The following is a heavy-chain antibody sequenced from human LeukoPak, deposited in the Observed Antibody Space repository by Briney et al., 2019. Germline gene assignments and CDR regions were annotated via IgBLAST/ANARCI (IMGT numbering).Heavy chain of an antibody. CDR1: GYTFTSYD. CDR2: MNPNSGNT. D-gene: IGHD3-3*01. V-gene: IGHV1-8*01. CDR3: AREAYDFWSGYYHFDY. Sequence: ASVKVSCKASGYTFTSYDINWVRQATGQGLEWMGWMNPNSGNTGYAQKFQGRVTMTRNTSISTAYMELSSLRSEDTAVYYCAREAYDFWSGYYHFDYWGQGTLVTVSS. J-gene: IGHJ4*02.